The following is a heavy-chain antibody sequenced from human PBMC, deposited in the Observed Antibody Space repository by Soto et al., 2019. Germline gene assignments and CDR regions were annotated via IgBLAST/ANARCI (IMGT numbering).Heavy chain of an antibody. J-gene: IGHJ4*02. CDR3: AVMVRGVIILHYFDY. Sequence: ASVKVSCKASGYTFTSYDIKWVRQATGQGLEWMGWMNPNSGNTGYAQKFQGRVTMTRNTSISTAYMELSSLRSEDTAVYYCAVMVRGVIILHYFDYWGQGTLVTVSS. D-gene: IGHD3-10*01. V-gene: IGHV1-8*01. CDR2: MNPNSGNT. CDR1: GYTFTSYD.